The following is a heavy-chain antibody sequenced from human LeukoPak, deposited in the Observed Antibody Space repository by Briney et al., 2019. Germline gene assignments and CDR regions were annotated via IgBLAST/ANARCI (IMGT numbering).Heavy chain of an antibody. CDR2: MYYSGST. CDR3: ARQTGSGLFILP. CDR1: GGSISSSSYY. D-gene: IGHD3/OR15-3a*01. J-gene: IGHJ4*02. V-gene: IGHV4-39*07. Sequence: SETLSLTCTVSGGSISSSSYYWGWIRQPPGKGLEWIGSMYYSGSTYYNPSLKSRVTISVDTSKNQFSLKLTSVTAADTAVYYCARQTGSGLFILPGGQGTLVTVSS.